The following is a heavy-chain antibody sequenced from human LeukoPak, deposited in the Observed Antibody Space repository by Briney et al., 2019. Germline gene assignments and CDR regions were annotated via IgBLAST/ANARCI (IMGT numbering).Heavy chain of an antibody. CDR1: GGSISSYY. J-gene: IGHJ6*03. CDR3: ARVRGSSSGLGYYYYYMDV. Sequence: PSETLSLTCTVSGGSISSYYWSWIRQPPGKGLEWIGYIYYSGSTNYNPSLKSRVTISVDTSKNQFSLKLSSVTAADTAVYYCARVRGSSSGLGYYYYYMDVWGKGTTVTVSS. D-gene: IGHD6-6*01. V-gene: IGHV4-59*01. CDR2: IYYSGST.